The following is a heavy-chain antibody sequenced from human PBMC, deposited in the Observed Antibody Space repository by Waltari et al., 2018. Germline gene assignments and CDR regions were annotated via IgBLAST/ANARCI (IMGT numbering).Heavy chain of an antibody. D-gene: IGHD7-27*01. V-gene: IGHV4-31*03. CDR1: GGSISSGGYY. CDR2: IYYSGSN. J-gene: IGHJ6*03. Sequence: QVQLQESGPGLVKPSQTLSLTCTVSGGSISSGGYYWSWIRQHPGKGLEWIGYIYYSGSNYYHPAPKSRVTISVNTSKKQFSPKLSSCTAAETAVEYWARDGEPYYHHIDVWGKGTT. CDR3: ARDGEPYYHHIDV.